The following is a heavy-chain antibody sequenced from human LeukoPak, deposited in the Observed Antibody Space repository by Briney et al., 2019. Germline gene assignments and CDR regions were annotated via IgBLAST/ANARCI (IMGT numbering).Heavy chain of an antibody. V-gene: IGHV1-46*01. CDR2: INPSGGST. D-gene: IGHD6-19*01. Sequence: ASVKVSCKASGYTFTSYYIHGVRQAPGQGLEWMGLINPSGGSTNYAQKFQGRVTMTRDTSTSTVYMELSSLRSEDTAVYYCARPQHLAVAGKYYYYYYYMDVWGKGTTVTVSS. CDR1: GYTFTSYY. J-gene: IGHJ6*03. CDR3: ARPQHLAVAGKYYYYYYYMDV.